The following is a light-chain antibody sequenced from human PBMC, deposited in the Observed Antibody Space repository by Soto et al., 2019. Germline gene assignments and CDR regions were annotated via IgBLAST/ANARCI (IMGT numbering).Light chain of an antibody. CDR3: QQYNSYSG. J-gene: IGKJ4*01. Sequence: DIQMTQSPSTLSASVGERVTITCRASQSISSWLAWYQQKPGKAPKLLIYKASSLESGVPSRFSGSGSGTAFTLTISSLQPDDFATYYCQQYNSYSGFGGGTKVEIK. V-gene: IGKV1-5*03. CDR2: KAS. CDR1: QSISSW.